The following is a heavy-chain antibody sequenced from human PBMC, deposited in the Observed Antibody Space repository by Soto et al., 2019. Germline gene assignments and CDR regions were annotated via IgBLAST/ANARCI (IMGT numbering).Heavy chain of an antibody. CDR2: IYDTGPT. V-gene: IGHV4-59*08. Sequence: QVQLHESGPGLVKPSETLSLTCTVSGDSIISYYWSWIRQPPGKGLEWIGYIYDTGPTNYNPSLQSRGTISVDTSTSQVSLKMTSVTAADTAVYYCARRRGTYSDYWGQGTLVTVSS. CDR3: ARRRGTYSDY. J-gene: IGHJ4*02. D-gene: IGHD1-26*01. CDR1: GDSIISYY.